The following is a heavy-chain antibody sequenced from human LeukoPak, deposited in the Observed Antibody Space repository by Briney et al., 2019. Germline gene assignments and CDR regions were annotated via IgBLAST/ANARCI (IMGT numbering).Heavy chain of an antibody. CDR3: ARKRITGTSYDAFDI. J-gene: IGHJ3*02. CDR2: IYYSGST. V-gene: IGHV4-59*01. Sequence: SETLSLTCTVSGGSISSYYWSWIRQPPGKGLEWIGYIYYSGSTNYNPSLKSRVTISVDTSKNQFSLKLSSVTAADTAVYYCARKRITGTSYDAFDISGQGTLVTASS. D-gene: IGHD1-20*01. CDR1: GGSISSYY.